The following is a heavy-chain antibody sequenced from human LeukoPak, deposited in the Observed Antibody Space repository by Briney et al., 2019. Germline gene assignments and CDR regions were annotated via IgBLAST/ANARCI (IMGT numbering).Heavy chain of an antibody. D-gene: IGHD6-6*01. J-gene: IGHJ4*02. CDR3: AKGLKYSSSSGFDY. V-gene: IGHV3-43*01. CDR2: ISWDGGST. Sequence: GGSLRLSCAASGFTFDDYTMHWVRQAPGKGLEWVSLISWDGGSTYYADSVKGRFTISRDNSKNSLYLQMNSLRTEDTALYYCAKGLKYSSSSGFDYRGQGTLVTVSS. CDR1: GFTFDDYT.